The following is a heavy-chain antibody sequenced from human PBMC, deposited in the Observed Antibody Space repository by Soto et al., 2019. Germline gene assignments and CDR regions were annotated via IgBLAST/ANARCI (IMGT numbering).Heavy chain of an antibody. J-gene: IGHJ5*02. CDR1: GFTFSAYG. V-gene: IGHV3-33*01. Sequence: QVQLVESGGGVVQPGRSGRLSCAASGFTFSAYGMHWVRQAPGEGLEWVAVIWYDGGSEYYADSVEGRFTVSRDNAKNTVYLHMDTLRGDDTAVYYCARAHGPSLGSCLDLWGQGTMVTVSS. D-gene: IGHD2-2*01. CDR2: IWYDGGSE. CDR3: ARAHGPSLGSCLDL.